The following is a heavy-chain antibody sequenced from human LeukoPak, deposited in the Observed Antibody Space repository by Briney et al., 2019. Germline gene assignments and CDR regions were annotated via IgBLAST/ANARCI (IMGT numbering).Heavy chain of an antibody. CDR1: GGSFSGYY. D-gene: IGHD3-22*01. CDR3: ARFVGGYYTSYYYYYMDV. Sequence: SETLSLTCAVYGGSFSGYYWSWIRQPPGKGLEWIGEINHSGSTNYNPSLKSRVTISVDTSKNHYSLKLSSVTAADTAVYYCARFVGGYYTSYYYYYMDVWGKGTTVTVPS. V-gene: IGHV4-34*01. J-gene: IGHJ6*03. CDR2: INHSGST.